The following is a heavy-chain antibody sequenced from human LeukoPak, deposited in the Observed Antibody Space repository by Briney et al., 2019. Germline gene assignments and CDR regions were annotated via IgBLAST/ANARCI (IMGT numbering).Heavy chain of an antibody. CDR1: GFTVSNNY. J-gene: IGHJ3*01. D-gene: IGHD1-26*01. Sequence: PGGSLRLSCAASGFTVSNNYMSWVRQAPGKGLEWVSVVYGGGSTYYADSVKGRFTISRDNSKNSLYLQMNSLRTEDTAVYYCAKANPLTVGARAGGPINFWGQGTMVTVSS. V-gene: IGHV3-53*05. CDR3: AKANPLTVGARAGGPINF. CDR2: VYGGGST.